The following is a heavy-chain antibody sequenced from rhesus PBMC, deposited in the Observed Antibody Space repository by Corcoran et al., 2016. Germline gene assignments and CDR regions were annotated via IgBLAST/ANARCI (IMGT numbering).Heavy chain of an antibody. CDR2: IIGGGDTT. J-gene: IGHJ4*01. CDR1: GFTFSSFW. Sequence: EVQLVESGGGLAKPGGSLRLSCVASGFTFSSFWMHWVRQAPGKGMEWISTIIGGGDTTYYATAVKGSFTISRENAKNTLYLKMNSRRAGATAVYYCAKIDLRWGQGVLVTVSS. V-gene: IGHV3-14*01. CDR3: AKIDLR. D-gene: IGHD2-15*01.